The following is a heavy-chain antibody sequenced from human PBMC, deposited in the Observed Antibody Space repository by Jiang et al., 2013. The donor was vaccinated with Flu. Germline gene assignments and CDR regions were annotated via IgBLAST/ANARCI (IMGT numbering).Heavy chain of an antibody. CDR1: GYTFTGYY. CDR3: ARGHPSVKYYDILTGPTQLIDY. Sequence: SGAEVKKPGASVKVSCKASGYTFTGYYMRWVRQAPGQGLEWMGWMNPHSGDTNYAQKFQGRVTMTRDTSISTAYMELSRLRSDDTAVYYCARGHPSVKYYDILTGPTQLIDYWGQGTLVTVSS. J-gene: IGHJ4*02. CDR2: MNPHSGDT. V-gene: IGHV1-2*02. D-gene: IGHD3-9*01.